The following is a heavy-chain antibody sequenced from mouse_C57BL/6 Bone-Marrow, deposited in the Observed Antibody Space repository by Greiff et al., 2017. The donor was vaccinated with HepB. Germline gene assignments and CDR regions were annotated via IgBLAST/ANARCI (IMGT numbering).Heavy chain of an antibody. V-gene: IGHV1-4*01. CDR1: GYTFTSYT. Sequence: VQGVESGAELARPGASVKMSCKASGYTFTSYTMHWVKQRPGQGLEWIGYINPSSGYTKYNQKFKDKATLTADKSSSTAYMQLSSLTSEDSAVYYCARSVLPDYWGQGTTLTVSS. CDR3: ARSVLPDY. D-gene: IGHD1-1*01. CDR2: INPSSGYT. J-gene: IGHJ2*01.